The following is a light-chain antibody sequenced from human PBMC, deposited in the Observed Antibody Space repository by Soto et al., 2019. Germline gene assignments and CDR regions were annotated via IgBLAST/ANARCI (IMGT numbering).Light chain of an antibody. J-gene: IGKJ4*01. Sequence: TQSPGTLSLSPGERATLSCRASQSVSSSFLVWYQQKPGNAPKLLIYAASNLQTGVPSRFSGSASGTEFTLTISSLQPEDFATYYCQQASSFPFTFGGGTEVQIK. V-gene: IGKV1-12*01. CDR3: QQASSFPFT. CDR2: AAS. CDR1: QSVSSS.